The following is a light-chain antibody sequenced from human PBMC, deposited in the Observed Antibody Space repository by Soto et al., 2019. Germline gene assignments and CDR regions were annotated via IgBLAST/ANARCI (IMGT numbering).Light chain of an antibody. V-gene: IGLV2-14*03. CDR1: SSDIGSFNY. CDR2: GVS. CDR3: SSYTTTSTQV. Sequence: QSALTQPASVSGSPGQSITISCTGTSSDIGSFNYVSWYQHHPGTAPKLIIYGVSNRPSGVSNRFSGSKSGNTASLTISGLQTEDEADYYCSSYTTTSTQVFGTGTKVTVL. J-gene: IGLJ1*01.